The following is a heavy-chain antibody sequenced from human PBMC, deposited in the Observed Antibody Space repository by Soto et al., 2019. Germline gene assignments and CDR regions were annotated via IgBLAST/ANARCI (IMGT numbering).Heavy chain of an antibody. Sequence: SETRSLTWAVSGGSISSSSWWSFVRQPPGKGLEWIGEIYHSGSTNYNPSLKSRVTISVDKSKNQFSLKLSSVTAADTAVYYCARDTVEGNYFDYWGQGTLVTVSS. CDR1: GGSISSSSW. CDR3: ARDTVEGNYFDY. CDR2: IYHSGST. D-gene: IGHD4-17*01. J-gene: IGHJ4*02. V-gene: IGHV4-4*02.